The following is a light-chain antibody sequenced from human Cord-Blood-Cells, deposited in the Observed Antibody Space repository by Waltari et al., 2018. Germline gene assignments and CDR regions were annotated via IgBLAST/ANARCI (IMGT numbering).Light chain of an antibody. V-gene: IGKV1-5*01. Sequence: DIQMTQSPSTLSASVGDRVTITCRASQSISSWLAWYQQKPGKAPKLLIYDASSLESGVPSRFSGSRYGTEFTLTISSLQPDDFATYYCQQYNSFTFGPGTKVDIK. CDR2: DAS. J-gene: IGKJ3*01. CDR3: QQYNSFT. CDR1: QSISSW.